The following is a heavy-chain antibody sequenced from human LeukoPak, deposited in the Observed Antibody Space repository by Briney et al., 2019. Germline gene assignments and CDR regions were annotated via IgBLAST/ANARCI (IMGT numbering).Heavy chain of an antibody. J-gene: IGHJ4*02. CDR1: GGSISSGDYC. CDR2: MSNSGST. Sequence: SQTLSLTCTVSGGSISSGDYCWNWIRQPPGEGLEWIGYMSNSGSTYYNPSLKSRVTVSVDTSKNQFSLRLSSMTAADTAVYYCARSAHSSGWYDYWGQGTLVTVSS. CDR3: ARSAHSSGWYDY. D-gene: IGHD6-19*01. V-gene: IGHV4-30-4*08.